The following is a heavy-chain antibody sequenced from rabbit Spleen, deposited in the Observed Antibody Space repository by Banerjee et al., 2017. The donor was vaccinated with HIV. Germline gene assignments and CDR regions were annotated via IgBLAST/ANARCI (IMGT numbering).Heavy chain of an antibody. CDR2: INTGSGSA. V-gene: IGHV1S45*01. CDR1: GFSFSSNYV. J-gene: IGHJ3*01. Sequence: QEQLVESGGGLVQPEGSLTLTCTASGFSFSSNYVMCWVRQAPGKGLEWIGCINTGSGSAYYASWAKGRFTISKTSSTTVTLQMTSLTAADTATYFCARAIVPWLGLTRLDLWGPGTLVTVS. CDR3: ARAIVPWLGLTRLDL. D-gene: IGHD4-1*01.